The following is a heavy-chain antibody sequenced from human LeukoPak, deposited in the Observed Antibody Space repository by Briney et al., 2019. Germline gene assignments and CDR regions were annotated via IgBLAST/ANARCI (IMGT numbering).Heavy chain of an antibody. V-gene: IGHV3-23*01. J-gene: IGHJ6*02. Sequence: GRSLRLSCAASGFTFSSYAMSWVRQAPGKGLEWVSAISGSGGSTYYADSVKGRFTISRDNSKNTLYLQMNSLRAEDTAVYYCAKSAHSTVTTFYYYGMDVWGQGTTVTVSS. CDR3: AKSAHSTVTTFYYYGMDV. CDR1: GFTFSSYA. D-gene: IGHD4-17*01. CDR2: ISGSGGST.